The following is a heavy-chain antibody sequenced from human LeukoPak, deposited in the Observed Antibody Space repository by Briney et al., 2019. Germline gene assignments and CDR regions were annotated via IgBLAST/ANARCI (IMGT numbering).Heavy chain of an antibody. Sequence: GASVKVSCKASGYTFTGYYMHWVRQAPGQGLEWMGRINPNSGGTNYAQKFQGRVTMTRDTSISTAYMELSRLRSEDTAVYYCARDADTIFGVVPDDYWGQGTLVTVSS. D-gene: IGHD3-3*01. CDR3: ARDADTIFGVVPDDY. J-gene: IGHJ4*02. V-gene: IGHV1-2*06. CDR1: GYTFTGYY. CDR2: INPNSGGT.